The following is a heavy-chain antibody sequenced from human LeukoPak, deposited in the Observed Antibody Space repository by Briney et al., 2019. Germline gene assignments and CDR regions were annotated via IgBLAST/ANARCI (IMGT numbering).Heavy chain of an antibody. CDR1: GDSIRTYY. Sequence: SETLSLTCTVSGDSIRTYYWSWIRQPAGKGLEWIGRIYTGGSTNYNPSLKSRVTLSVDTSKNQLSLKLSSVTAADTAVYYCARDRYYYDSSAYYYRFDPWGQGTLVTVSS. J-gene: IGHJ5*02. D-gene: IGHD3-22*01. CDR2: IYTGGST. CDR3: ARDRYYYDSSAYYYRFDP. V-gene: IGHV4-4*07.